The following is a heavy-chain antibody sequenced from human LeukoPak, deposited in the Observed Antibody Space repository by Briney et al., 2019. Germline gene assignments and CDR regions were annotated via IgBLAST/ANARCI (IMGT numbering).Heavy chain of an antibody. Sequence: GGSLRLSCAASGFTFSSYGMHWVRQAPGKGLEWVAFIRYDGSNKYYADSVKGRFTISRDNSENTLYQEMNSLRAEDTAIYYCASTYDFWSGYPFQNWGQGILVTVSS. V-gene: IGHV3-30*02. D-gene: IGHD3-3*01. CDR3: ASTYDFWSGYPFQN. CDR1: GFTFSSYG. CDR2: IRYDGSNK. J-gene: IGHJ4*02.